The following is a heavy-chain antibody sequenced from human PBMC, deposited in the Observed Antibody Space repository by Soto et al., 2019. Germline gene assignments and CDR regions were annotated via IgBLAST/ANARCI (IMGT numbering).Heavy chain of an antibody. CDR1: DGSISSYY. CDR3: ATESGSTYGYFDH. D-gene: IGHD5-18*01. Sequence: SATLSLTCTVSDGSISSYYWSWIRQPPGKGLEWIGYIYGTGSTGYNPSLKTRLSMSVDRSKNQFTLRLTSVTAADTAVYFCATESGSTYGYFDHWGQGTQVTVSS. J-gene: IGHJ4*02. CDR2: IYGTGST. V-gene: IGHV4-59*04.